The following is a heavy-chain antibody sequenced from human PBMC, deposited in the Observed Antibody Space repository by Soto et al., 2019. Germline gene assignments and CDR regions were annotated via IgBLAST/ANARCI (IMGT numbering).Heavy chain of an antibody. V-gene: IGHV1-69*01. CDR2: IIPIFGTA. CDR1: GGTFSSYA. J-gene: IGHJ6*02. CDR3: ASCPYYYYGMDV. Sequence: QEQLVQSGAEVTKPGSSVTVSCKASGGTFSSYAISWVRQATGQGLEWMGGIIPIFGTANYAQKFQGRVTITADESTSTAYMELSSLRSEDTAVYYCASCPYYYYGMDVWCQGTTVTVSS.